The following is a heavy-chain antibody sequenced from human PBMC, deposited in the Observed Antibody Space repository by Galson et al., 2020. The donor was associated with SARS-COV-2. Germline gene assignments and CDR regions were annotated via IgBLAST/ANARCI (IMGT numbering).Heavy chain of an antibody. CDR3: TASTVTTPYTSDY. Sequence: GGSLRLSCAASGFTFSNAWMSWVRQAPGKGLEWVGRIKSKTDGGTTDYAAHVKGRFTISRDDSKNTLYLQMNSLKTEDTAVYYCTASTVTTPYTSDYWGQGTLVTVSS. CDR2: IKSKTDGGTT. D-gene: IGHD4-17*01. J-gene: IGHJ4*02. V-gene: IGHV3-15*01. CDR1: GFTFSNAW.